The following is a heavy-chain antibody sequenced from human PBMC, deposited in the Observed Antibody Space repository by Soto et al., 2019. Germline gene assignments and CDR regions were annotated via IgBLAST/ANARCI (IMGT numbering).Heavy chain of an antibody. J-gene: IGHJ6*02. CDR2: INAGNGNT. V-gene: IGHV1-3*05. CDR1: GYTFTSYA. CDR3: ARDPSYCGMDV. Sequence: QVQLVQSGAEEKKPGASMKVSCKASGYTFTSYAMHWVRQAPGQRLEWMGWINAGNGNTKYSQKFQGRVTITRDTSSSTAYMELSSLRSEDTAVYYCARDPSYCGMDVWGQGTTVTVSS.